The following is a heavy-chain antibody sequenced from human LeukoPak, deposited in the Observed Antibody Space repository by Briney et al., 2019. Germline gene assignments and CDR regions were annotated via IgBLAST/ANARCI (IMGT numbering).Heavy chain of an antibody. CDR3: ARESGDYYYGSGSWRSHAFDI. J-gene: IGHJ3*02. D-gene: IGHD3-10*01. CDR2: IYTSGST. Sequence: SETLSLTCTASGGSISSYYWSWIRQPAGKGLEWIGRIYTSGSTNYNPSLMSRVTMSVDTSKNQFSLKLSSVTAADTAVYYCARESGDYYYGSGSWRSHAFDIWGQGTMVTVSS. V-gene: IGHV4-4*07. CDR1: GGSISSYY.